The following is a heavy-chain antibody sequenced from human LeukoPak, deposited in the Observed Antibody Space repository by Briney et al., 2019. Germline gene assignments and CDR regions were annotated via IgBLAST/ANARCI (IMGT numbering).Heavy chain of an antibody. CDR2: IYYSGST. V-gene: IGHV4-59*01. Sequence: SETLSLTCTVSGGSISSDYWSWIRQSPGKGLEWIGCIYYSGSTVYNPSLKSRVTISIDTSRTRLSLKLTSVTAADTAVYYCARSPRSVWGFDYWGQETLVTVSS. J-gene: IGHJ4*02. CDR1: GGSISSDY. D-gene: IGHD7-27*01. CDR3: ARSPRSVWGFDY.